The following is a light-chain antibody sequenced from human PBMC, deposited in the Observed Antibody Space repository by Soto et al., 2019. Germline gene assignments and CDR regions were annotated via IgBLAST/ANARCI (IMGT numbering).Light chain of an antibody. J-gene: IGKJ1*01. CDR3: QQYNSYPWT. Sequence: DIQMTESASTVSGSVGERFTITSRASQSIRTWLAWYQQKPGKAPKVLIYDASTLESGVPSRFSGSGFGTEFTLTISSLQPDDFATYYCQQYNSYPWTFGQGNTGAIK. V-gene: IGKV1-5*01. CDR2: DAS. CDR1: QSIRTW.